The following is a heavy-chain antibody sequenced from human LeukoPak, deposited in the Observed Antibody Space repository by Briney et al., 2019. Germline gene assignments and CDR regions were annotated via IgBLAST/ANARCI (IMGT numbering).Heavy chain of an antibody. Sequence: ASVKVSCKASGYTLTNYNISWVRQAPGQGLEWMGWINTYKGDTLYAQKLQGRVTMTADTSTNTAYMELRSLRFDDTAVYYCAREFGHCYGDNCFYFFDTWGQGFRVTVTS. V-gene: IGHV1-18*01. CDR2: INTYKGDT. D-gene: IGHD4-23*01. J-gene: IGHJ4*02. CDR3: AREFGHCYGDNCFYFFDT. CDR1: GYTLTNYN.